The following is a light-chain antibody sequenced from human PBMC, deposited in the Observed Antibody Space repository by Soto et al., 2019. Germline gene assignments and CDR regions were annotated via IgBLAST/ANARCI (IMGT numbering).Light chain of an antibody. CDR3: LQDYNYPWT. J-gene: IGKJ1*01. CDR2: AAS. V-gene: IGKV1-6*01. Sequence: AIQMTQSPSSLSAFVGDRVTITCRASQDIKNELGWYQQKPGKAPKLLIYAASSLQSGVPSRFSGSGSGTDFTITISSLQPEDFASYYCLQDYNYPWTFGQGTQVEIK. CDR1: QDIKNE.